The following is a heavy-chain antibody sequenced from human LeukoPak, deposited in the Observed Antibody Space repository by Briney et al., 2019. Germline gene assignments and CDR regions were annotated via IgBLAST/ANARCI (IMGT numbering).Heavy chain of an antibody. CDR1: RFIFSAYW. V-gene: IGHV3-7*01. D-gene: IGHD6-13*01. CDR2: INEDGSEK. Sequence: PGGSLRLSCAASRFIFSAYWMTWVRQAPGKGLEWVANINEDGSEKHYVDSVKGRFTISRDNAKNSLYLQMNSLRAEDTAIYYCARARAGYSISWYTYWGQGTLVTVSS. J-gene: IGHJ4*02. CDR3: ARARAGYSISWYTY.